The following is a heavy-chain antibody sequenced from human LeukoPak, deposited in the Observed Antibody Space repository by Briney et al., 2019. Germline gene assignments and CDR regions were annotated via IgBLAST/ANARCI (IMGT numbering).Heavy chain of an antibody. CDR2: INHSGST. V-gene: IGHV4-34*01. J-gene: IGHJ6*02. D-gene: IGHD3-10*01. CDR3: ARTSYYYGSGSYLGYYYYGMDV. Sequence: PSETLSLTCAVYGGTFSDYYWSWIRQPPGKGLEWIGEINHSGSTNYNPSLKSRVTISVDTSKNQFSLKLSSVTAADTAVYNCARTSYYYGSGSYLGYYYYGMDVWGQGTTVTVSS. CDR1: GGTFSDYY.